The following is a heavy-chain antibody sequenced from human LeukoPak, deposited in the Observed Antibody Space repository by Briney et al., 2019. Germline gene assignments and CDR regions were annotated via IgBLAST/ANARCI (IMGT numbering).Heavy chain of an antibody. J-gene: IGHJ4*02. D-gene: IGHD6-13*01. CDR3: AAVPEYSSTWYPYYFDH. V-gene: IGHV1-58*01. Sequence: SVKVSCKASGFTFTNSAVQWVRQARGQRLEWIGWIVVGSGNTNYAQKFQERVTITRDMSTGTAYMELSSLRSEDTAVYYCAAVPEYSSTWYPYYFDHWGQGTLVTVSS. CDR1: GFTFTNSA. CDR2: IVVGSGNT.